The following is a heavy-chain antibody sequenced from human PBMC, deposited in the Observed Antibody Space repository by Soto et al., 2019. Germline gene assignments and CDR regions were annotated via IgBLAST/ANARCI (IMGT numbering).Heavy chain of an antibody. J-gene: IGHJ6*02. D-gene: IGHD6-6*01. CDR3: AMEEEGQLGLYGMDV. CDR2: LIPIFGTA. Sequence: QVQLGQSGAEVKKPGSSVKVSCKASGGTFSSYAISWVRQAPGQGLEWMGGLIPIFGTANYAQKFQGRVTITADKAPSTDYMELSSLRSEDTAVYYCAMEEEGQLGLYGMDVWGQGTTVTVSS. V-gene: IGHV1-69*06. CDR1: GGTFSSYA.